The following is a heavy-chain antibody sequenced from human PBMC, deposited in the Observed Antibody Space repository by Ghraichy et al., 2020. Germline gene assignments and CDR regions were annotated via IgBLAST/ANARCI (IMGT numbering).Heavy chain of an antibody. Sequence: SETLSLTCTVSGGSISSYYWSWIRQPPGKGLEWIGYIYYSGSTNYNPSLKSRVTISVDTSKNQFSLKLSSVTAADTAVYYCARENYDFWSGNYGMDVWGQGTTVTVSS. V-gene: IGHV4-59*01. J-gene: IGHJ6*02. CDR2: IYYSGST. D-gene: IGHD3-3*01. CDR1: GGSISSYY. CDR3: ARENYDFWSGNYGMDV.